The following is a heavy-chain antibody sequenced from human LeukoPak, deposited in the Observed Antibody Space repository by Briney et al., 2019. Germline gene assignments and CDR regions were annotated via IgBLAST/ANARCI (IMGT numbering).Heavy chain of an antibody. J-gene: IGHJ4*02. Sequence: ASVKVSCKASGYTFTGYYMHWVRQAPGQGLEWMGRINPNSGGTNYAQTFQGRVTMTRDTSISTAYMALSRLRSDDTAVYYCARVLYDFWSGYYTGLGHWGQGTLVTVSS. CDR3: ARVLYDFWSGYYTGLGH. CDR2: INPNSGGT. V-gene: IGHV1-2*06. D-gene: IGHD3-3*01. CDR1: GYTFTGYY.